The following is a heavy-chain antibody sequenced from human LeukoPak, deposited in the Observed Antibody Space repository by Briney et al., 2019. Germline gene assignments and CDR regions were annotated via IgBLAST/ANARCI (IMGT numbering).Heavy chain of an antibody. CDR1: GGSIYSGAYY. Sequence: PSEILSLTCAVSGGSIYSGAYYWSWIRQLPGKGLEWIGYIYDSGSTFYNPSLKSRVSISIDTSKNQFSLSLRSVTAADTAVYYCARGGHDYGDYGYWGQGRLVTVSS. J-gene: IGHJ4*02. D-gene: IGHD4-17*01. CDR3: ARGGHDYGDYGY. V-gene: IGHV4-31*11. CDR2: IYDSGST.